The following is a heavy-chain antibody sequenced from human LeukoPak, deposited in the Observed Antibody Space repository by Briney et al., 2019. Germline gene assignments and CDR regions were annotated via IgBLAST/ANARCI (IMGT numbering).Heavy chain of an antibody. V-gene: IGHV3-53*01. J-gene: IGHJ3*02. CDR1: GFTVSSNY. CDR3: ARDGAAAYAFDI. D-gene: IGHD6-13*01. CDR2: IYSADST. Sequence: GGSQRLSCAASGFTVSSNYMSWVRQAPGKGLEWVSVIYSADSTSYADSVKGRFTISRDNSKNTLYLQMNSLRAEDTAVYYCARDGAAAYAFDIWGQGTMVTVSS.